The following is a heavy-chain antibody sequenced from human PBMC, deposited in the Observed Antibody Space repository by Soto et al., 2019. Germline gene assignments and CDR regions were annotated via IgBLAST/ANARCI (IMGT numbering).Heavy chain of an antibody. V-gene: IGHV3-23*01. CDR3: AKVCLTSSALWFGELLSTYYYYGMDV. CDR2: ISGSGGST. D-gene: IGHD3-10*01. CDR1: GFTFSSYA. Sequence: PGGSLRLSCAASGFTFSSYAMSWVRQAPGKGLEWVSAISGSGGSTYYADSVKGRFTISRDNSKNTLYLQMNSLRAEDTAVYYCAKVCLTSSALWFGELLSTYYYYGMDVWGQGTTVTVSS. J-gene: IGHJ6*02.